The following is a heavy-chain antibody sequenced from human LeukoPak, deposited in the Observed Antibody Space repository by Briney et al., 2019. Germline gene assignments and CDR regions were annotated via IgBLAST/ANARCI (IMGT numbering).Heavy chain of an antibody. J-gene: IGHJ4*02. CDR3: ARDYYGSGSYYFPLFDY. Sequence: SETLSLTCTVSGGSISRYYWSWIRQPPGKGLGWIGYIYYSGSTNYNPSLKSRVTISVDTSKNQFSLKLSSVTAADTAVYYCARDYYGSGSYYFPLFDYWGQGTLVTVSS. D-gene: IGHD3-10*01. CDR1: GGSISRYY. CDR2: IYYSGST. V-gene: IGHV4-59*12.